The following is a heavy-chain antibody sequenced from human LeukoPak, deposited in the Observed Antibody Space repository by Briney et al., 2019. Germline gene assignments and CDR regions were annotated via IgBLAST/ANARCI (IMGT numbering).Heavy chain of an antibody. Sequence: PGGSLRLSCAASGFTVSSNYMSWVRQAPGKGLEWVSVIYSGGSTYYADSVKGRFTISRDNSKNTLYLQMNSLRAEDTAIYYCAKGAFEQWLVQVIPFDYWGQGTLVTVSS. J-gene: IGHJ4*02. D-gene: IGHD6-19*01. CDR2: IYSGGST. CDR3: AKGAFEQWLVQVIPFDY. V-gene: IGHV3-53*01. CDR1: GFTVSSNY.